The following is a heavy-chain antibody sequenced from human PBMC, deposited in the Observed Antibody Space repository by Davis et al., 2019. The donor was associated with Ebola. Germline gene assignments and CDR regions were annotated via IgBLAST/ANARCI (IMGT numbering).Heavy chain of an antibody. Sequence: ESLKISCSVSGGSISSGTYYWGWVRQPPGKGLEWIGSIYYNGSTYYNPSLESRLAFSVDTSKNHFSLRLSSVTAADSAVYYCARGCASDVGYHYFYNLWGQGIQVTVSS. V-gene: IGHV4-39*02. J-gene: IGHJ4*02. CDR2: IYYNGST. D-gene: IGHD3-22*01. CDR3: ARGCASDVGYHYFYNL. CDR1: GGSISSGTYY.